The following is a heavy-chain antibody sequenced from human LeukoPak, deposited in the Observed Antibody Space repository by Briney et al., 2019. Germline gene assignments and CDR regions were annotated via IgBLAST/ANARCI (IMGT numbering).Heavy chain of an antibody. CDR2: INHEGSN. CDR1: GESFSHFY. J-gene: IGHJ4*02. V-gene: IGHV4-34*01. D-gene: IGHD6-19*01. CDR3: ARDSIAVAGFDY. Sequence: SETLSLTCSVNGESFSHFYWAWIRQFPGKGLEWIGEINHEGSNNYNPSLNSRVTISVDVSKNQFSLKVTSVTAADTAVYYCARDSIAVAGFDYWGQGTLVTVSS.